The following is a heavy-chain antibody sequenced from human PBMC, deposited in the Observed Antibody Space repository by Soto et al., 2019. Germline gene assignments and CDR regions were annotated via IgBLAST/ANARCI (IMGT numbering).Heavy chain of an antibody. CDR1: GYSLTELS. CDR2: FDPEDGET. Sequence: RASVKVSCKISGYSLTELSVHWVRQAPGKGLEWMGDFDPEDGETIFTQRFQGRLTLTGDTSTDTVYMDLSRLRPEDTAVYYCTTSLELPLGTDIWGQGTTVTVSS. V-gene: IGHV1-24*01. CDR3: TTSLELPLGTDI. J-gene: IGHJ6*02. D-gene: IGHD1-26*01.